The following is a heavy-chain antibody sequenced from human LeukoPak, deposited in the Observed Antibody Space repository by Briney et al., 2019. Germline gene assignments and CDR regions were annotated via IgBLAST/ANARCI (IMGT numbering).Heavy chain of an antibody. J-gene: IGHJ4*02. Sequence: PRASLRLACAASGIAFRASPVQRLRPAWGEGAERVGRSSSKAPSSSTSYAPSVKGRFAISIDDSKNTAYLQINSLKTEDTAVYYCTTFEAASGTYYNFGYWGQGTLVTVSS. CDR1: GIAFRASP. CDR2: SSSKAPSSST. CDR3: TTFEAASGTYYNFGY. D-gene: IGHD3-10*01. V-gene: IGHV3-73*01.